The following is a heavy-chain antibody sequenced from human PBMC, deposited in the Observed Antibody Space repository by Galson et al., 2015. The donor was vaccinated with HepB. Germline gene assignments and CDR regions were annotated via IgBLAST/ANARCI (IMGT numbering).Heavy chain of an antibody. Sequence: SVKVSCKASGYSFTSYAMHWVRQAPGQRLEWMGWINAGNGDTNNSQNFKGRVTITRATSASTAYMELSSLRSEDTAVYCCASSYLDWFQRRYLLDYWGLGTLVTVSS. CDR1: GYSFTSYA. J-gene: IGHJ4*02. V-gene: IGHV1-3*01. CDR3: ASSYLDWFQRRYLLDY. D-gene: IGHD3-9*01. CDR2: INAGNGDT.